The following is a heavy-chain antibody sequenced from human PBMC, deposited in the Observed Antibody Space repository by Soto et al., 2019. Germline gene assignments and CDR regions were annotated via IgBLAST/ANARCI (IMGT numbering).Heavy chain of an antibody. CDR2: ISGSGGST. Sequence: GGSLRLSCAASGFTFSSYAMSWVRQAPGKGLEWVSAISGSGGSTYYADSVKGRFTISRDNSKNTLYLQMNSLRAEDTAVYYCAKAGQQWLALRWDAFDIWGQGTMVTVSS. CDR3: AKAGQQWLALRWDAFDI. V-gene: IGHV3-23*01. CDR1: GFTFSSYA. J-gene: IGHJ3*02. D-gene: IGHD6-19*01.